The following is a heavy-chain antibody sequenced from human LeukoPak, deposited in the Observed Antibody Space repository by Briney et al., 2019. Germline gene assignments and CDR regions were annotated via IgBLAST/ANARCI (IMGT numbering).Heavy chain of an antibody. CDR3: AKESQPVLLWFGELIGGDYFDY. V-gene: IGHV3-23*01. CDR2: ISGSGGST. Sequence: PGGSLRLSCAASGFTFSSYAMSWVRQASGKGLEWVSAISGSGGSTYYADSVKGRFTISRDNSKNTLYLQMNSLRAEDTAVYYCAKESQPVLLWFGELIGGDYFDYWGQGTLVTVSS. J-gene: IGHJ4*02. D-gene: IGHD3-10*01. CDR1: GFTFSSYA.